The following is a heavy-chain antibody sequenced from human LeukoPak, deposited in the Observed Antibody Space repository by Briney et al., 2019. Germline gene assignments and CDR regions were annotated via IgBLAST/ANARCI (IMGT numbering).Heavy chain of an antibody. J-gene: IGHJ4*02. Sequence: KPGRPLRLSCTASGFTFGDYAMSWFRQAPGKGLEWVGFIRSKAYGGTTEYAASVKGRFTISRDDSKSIAYLQMNSLKTEDTAVYYCTTHPSVLLWFGELLDSGYWGQGTLVTVSS. CDR3: TTHPSVLLWFGELLDSGY. D-gene: IGHD3-10*01. CDR2: IRSKAYGGTT. V-gene: IGHV3-49*05. CDR1: GFTFGDYA.